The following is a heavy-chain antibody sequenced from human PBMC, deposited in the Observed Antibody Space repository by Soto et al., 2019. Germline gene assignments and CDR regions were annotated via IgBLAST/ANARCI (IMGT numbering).Heavy chain of an antibody. D-gene: IGHD3-10*01. CDR2: VNPILAMS. CDR1: GDTFSFYT. V-gene: IGHV1-69*02. J-gene: IGHJ4*02. Sequence: QVQLVQSGAEVKKPGSSVKVSCKASGDTFSFYTLNWIRQAPGQGFEWVGRVNPILAMSSSAHKFQGRVSMFATKPTATANMGLRSLRSDDTAVYYFATSFGPGSGPFDYWGQGTLVTVSP. CDR3: ATSFGPGSGPFDY.